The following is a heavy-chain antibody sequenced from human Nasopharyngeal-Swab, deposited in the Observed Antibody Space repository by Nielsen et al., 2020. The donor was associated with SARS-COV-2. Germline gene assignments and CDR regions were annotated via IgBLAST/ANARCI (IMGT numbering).Heavy chain of an antibody. CDR2: INSYNGYT. D-gene: IGHD5-18*01. V-gene: IGHV1-18*01. Sequence: ASVKVSCKASGYTFTSYGISWVRQAPGQGLEWMGWINSYNGYTNFAQKLQGRVTMTTDTSTSTAYMELRSLRSDDTAVYYRARGSSGYSYRYWGQGTLVTVSS. CDR3: ARGSSGYSYRY. CDR1: GYTFTSYG. J-gene: IGHJ4*02.